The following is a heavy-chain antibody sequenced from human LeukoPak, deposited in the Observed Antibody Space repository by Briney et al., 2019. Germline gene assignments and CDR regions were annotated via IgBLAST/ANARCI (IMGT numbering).Heavy chain of an antibody. CDR1: GGSISSSSYY. D-gene: IGHD5-12*01. V-gene: IGHV4-39*07. Sequence: PSETLSLTCTVSGGSISSSSYYWGWIRQPPGKGLEWIGSIYHSGSTYYNPSLKSRVTISVDTSKNQFSLKLSSVTAADTAVYYCASLSGYSFYWGQGTLVTVSS. CDR3: ASLSGYSFY. J-gene: IGHJ4*02. CDR2: IYHSGST.